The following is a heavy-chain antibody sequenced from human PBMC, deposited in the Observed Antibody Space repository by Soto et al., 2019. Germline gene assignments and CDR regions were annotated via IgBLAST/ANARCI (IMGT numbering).Heavy chain of an antibody. CDR3: ARDRWSLYYYYMDV. V-gene: IGHV4-59*01. J-gene: IGHJ6*03. CDR1: GGSISSYY. CDR2: IYYSGST. D-gene: IGHD2-8*01. Sequence: ETLSLTCTVSGGSISSYYWSWIRQPPGKGLEWIGYIYYSGSTNYNPSLKSRVTISVDTSKNQFSLKLSSVTAADTAVYYCARDRWSLYYYYMDVWGKGTTVTVSS.